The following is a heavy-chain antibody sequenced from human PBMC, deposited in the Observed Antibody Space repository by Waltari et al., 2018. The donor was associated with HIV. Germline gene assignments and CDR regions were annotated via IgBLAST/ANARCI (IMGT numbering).Heavy chain of an antibody. CDR1: GGEFISHS. CDR2: DIPVAGTA. CDR3: ASARETMGVDFDS. D-gene: IGHD3-10*01. Sequence: QVQLVQSGAEVKKPGSSVTISCKASGGEFISHSFNWVRQAPGQGLEWMGRDIPVAGTANKAQRFQDRVTITADKITTTVYMELISLRLDDTAMYYCASARETMGVDFDSWGQGTPVTV. V-gene: IGHV1-69*08. J-gene: IGHJ4*02.